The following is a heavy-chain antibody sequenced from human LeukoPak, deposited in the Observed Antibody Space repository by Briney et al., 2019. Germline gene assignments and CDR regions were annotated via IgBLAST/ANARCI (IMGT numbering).Heavy chain of an antibody. D-gene: IGHD3-22*01. J-gene: IGHJ1*01. V-gene: IGHV3-21*01. CDR1: GFTFSSYS. Sequence: GGSLRLSCAASGFTFSSYSMNWVRQAPGKGLEWVSSISSSSSYIYYADSVKGRFTISRDNAKNSLYLQMNSLRAEDTAVYSCARAYYYDSSGFPSPPFFQHWGQGTLVTVSS. CDR3: ARAYYYDSSGFPSPPFFQH. CDR2: ISSSSSYI.